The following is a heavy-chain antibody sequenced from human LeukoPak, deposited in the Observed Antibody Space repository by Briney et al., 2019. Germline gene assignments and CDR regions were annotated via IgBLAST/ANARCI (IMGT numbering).Heavy chain of an antibody. CDR2: ISYDGSNK. V-gene: IGHV3-30*18. Sequence: PGGSLRLSCAASGFTFSNARMSWVRPAPGKGLEWVAVISYDGSNKYYADSVKGRFTISRDNSKNTLYLQMNSLRAEDTAVYYCAKDFSYYYYMDVWGKGTTVTVSS. CDR1: GFTFSNAR. D-gene: IGHD2/OR15-2a*01. CDR3: AKDFSYYYYMDV. J-gene: IGHJ6*03.